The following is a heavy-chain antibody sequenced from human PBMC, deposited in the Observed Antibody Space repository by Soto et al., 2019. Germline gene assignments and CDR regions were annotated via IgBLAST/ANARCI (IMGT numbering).Heavy chain of an antibody. CDR2: ISYDGSNK. J-gene: IGHJ4*02. D-gene: IGHD3-3*01. CDR1: GFTFSSYA. V-gene: IGHV3-30-3*01. CDR3: ARGVEWAHYSQFFY. Sequence: GGSLRLSCAASGFTFSSYAMHWVRQAPGKGLEWVAVISYDGSNKYYADSVKGRFTISRDNSKNTLYLQMNSLRAEDTAVYYCARGVEWAHYSQFFYWGQGTLVTVSS.